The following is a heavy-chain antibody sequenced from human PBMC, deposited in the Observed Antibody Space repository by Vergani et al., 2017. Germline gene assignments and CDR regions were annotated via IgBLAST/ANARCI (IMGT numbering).Heavy chain of an antibody. Sequence: QVQLQESGPGLVKPSETLSLTCTVSGGSISSYYWSWIRQPPGKGLEWIGYIYYSGSTYYNPSLKSRVTISVDTSKNQFSLKLSSVTAADTAVYYCAKDGAYGDYDNWFDPWGQGTLVTVSS. D-gene: IGHD4-17*01. V-gene: IGHV4-59*12. CDR3: AKDGAYGDYDNWFDP. CDR1: GGSISSYY. J-gene: IGHJ5*02. CDR2: IYYSGST.